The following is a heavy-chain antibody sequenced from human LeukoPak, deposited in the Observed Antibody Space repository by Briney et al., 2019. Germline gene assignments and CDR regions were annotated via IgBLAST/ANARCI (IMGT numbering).Heavy chain of an antibody. CDR1: GGSISSGGYS. CDR3: ARERRVGATLY. J-gene: IGHJ4*02. Sequence: PSETLSLTCTVSGGSISSGGYSWSWIRQLPGKGLEWIGYIYYSGSTYYNPPLKSRVTISVDTSKNESSLKLSSVTAADTAVYYCARERRVGATLYWGQGTLVTVSS. V-gene: IGHV4-31*03. CDR2: IYYSGST. D-gene: IGHD1-26*01.